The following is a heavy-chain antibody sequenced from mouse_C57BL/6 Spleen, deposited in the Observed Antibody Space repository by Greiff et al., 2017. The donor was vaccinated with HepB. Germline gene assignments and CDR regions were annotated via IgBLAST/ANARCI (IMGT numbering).Heavy chain of an antibody. J-gene: IGHJ2*01. D-gene: IGHD1-2*01. Sequence: DVQLVESGPGLVKPSQSLSLTCTVTGYSITSGYGWNWIRQFPGNKLEWMGYISYSGSTNYNPSLKSRISITRDTSKNQFFLQLNSVTTEDTATYYCARTARIKYWSQGTTLTVSS. CDR2: ISYSGST. V-gene: IGHV3-2*02. CDR3: ARTARIKY. CDR1: GYSITSGYG.